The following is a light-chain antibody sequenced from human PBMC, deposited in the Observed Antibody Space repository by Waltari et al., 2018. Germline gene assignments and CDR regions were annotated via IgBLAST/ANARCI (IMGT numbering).Light chain of an antibody. CDR2: KAS. Sequence: DIQMTQSPSTLSASVGDRVTITCRASQSISSWLAWYQQKPGKAPKLLIYKASSLESGVPSRFSGSGSGTEFTLTISSLQPDDFSTYYCQQYNSNLWTFGQGTKVEIK. CDR3: QQYNSNLWT. J-gene: IGKJ1*01. CDR1: QSISSW. V-gene: IGKV1-5*03.